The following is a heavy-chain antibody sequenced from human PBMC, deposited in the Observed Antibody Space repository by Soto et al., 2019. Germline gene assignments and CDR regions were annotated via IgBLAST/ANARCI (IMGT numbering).Heavy chain of an antibody. CDR3: ARPLYGDNVDY. CDR1: GYTFTSYD. CDR2: MNPNSGNT. J-gene: IGHJ4*02. V-gene: IGHV1-8*01. D-gene: IGHD4-17*01. Sequence: SLKLACKAAGYTFTSYDINCLRKTTGQGLEWMGWMNPNSGNTGYAQKFQGRVTMTRNTSISTAYMELSSLRSEDTAVYYCARPLYGDNVDYWGQGTPVPVSS.